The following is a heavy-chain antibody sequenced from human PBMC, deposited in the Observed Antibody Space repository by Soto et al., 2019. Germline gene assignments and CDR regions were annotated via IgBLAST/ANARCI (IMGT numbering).Heavy chain of an antibody. CDR2: TYYSGST. Sequence: PSETLSLTCTVSGGSTIAYYWNWMRQPPGKGLQWIGYTYYSGSTTYNPSLKSRVTISVDSSKNQFSLKLDSVTPADTAVYYCARVRGTAGKRYFDYWGQGSLVTVSS. CDR1: GGSTIAYY. D-gene: IGHD6-13*01. V-gene: IGHV4-59*01. CDR3: ARVRGTAGKRYFDY. J-gene: IGHJ4*02.